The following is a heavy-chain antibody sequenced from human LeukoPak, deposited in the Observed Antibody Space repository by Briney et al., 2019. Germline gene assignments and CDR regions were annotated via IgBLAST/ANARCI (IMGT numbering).Heavy chain of an antibody. D-gene: IGHD6-13*01. Sequence: ASVKVSCKASGYTFTSYDINWVRQATGQGLEWMGWMNPNSGNTGYAQKFQGRVTMTRDTSTSTVYMELSSLRSEDTAVYYCARLYSSSPTSAFDIWGQGTMVTVSS. CDR2: MNPNSGNT. V-gene: IGHV1-8*01. CDR3: ARLYSSSPTSAFDI. J-gene: IGHJ3*02. CDR1: GYTFTSYD.